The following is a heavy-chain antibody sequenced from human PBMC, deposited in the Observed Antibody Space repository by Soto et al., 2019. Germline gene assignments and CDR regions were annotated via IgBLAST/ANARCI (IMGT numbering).Heavy chain of an antibody. Sequence: EVQLVESGGGLVQPGGSLKLSCVASGFTFSGSAMHWVRQASGKGLEWVGRIRSKTNSYATAYGASVKGRFTISRDDSXNTAYLQMNSLKTEDTAVYYCTCYYDSSGYLPFDYWAREPWSPSPQ. V-gene: IGHV3-73*01. J-gene: IGHJ4*02. CDR2: IRSKTNSYAT. CDR1: GFTFSGSA. CDR3: TCYYDSSGYLPFDY. D-gene: IGHD3-22*01.